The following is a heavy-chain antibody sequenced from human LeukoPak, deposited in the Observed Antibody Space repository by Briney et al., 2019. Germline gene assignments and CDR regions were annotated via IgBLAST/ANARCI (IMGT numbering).Heavy chain of an antibody. D-gene: IGHD3-10*01. J-gene: IGHJ4*02. CDR1: GYTFTSYD. CDR3: ARDVTMVRGAAGY. V-gene: IGHV1-8*01. Sequence: ASVKVSCKASGYTFTSYDINWVRQATGQGLEWMGWMNPNSGNTGYAQKFQGRVTMTRNTSISTAYMELSSLRSEDTAVYYCARDVTMVRGAAGYWGQGTLVTVSS. CDR2: MNPNSGNT.